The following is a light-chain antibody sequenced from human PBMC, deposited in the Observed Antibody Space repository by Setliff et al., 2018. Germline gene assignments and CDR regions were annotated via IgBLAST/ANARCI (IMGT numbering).Light chain of an antibody. J-gene: IGLJ2*01. V-gene: IGLV2-14*01. CDR1: SSDVGGYNY. CDR3: SSYTTSTTRV. Sequence: QSVLTQPASASGSPGQSITISCTGTSSDVGGYNYVSWYQQHAGKAPKLMIYEVTNRPPGVSDRFSGSKSGNTASLTISGLQAEDEADYYCSSYTTSTTRVFGGGTKVTVL. CDR2: EVT.